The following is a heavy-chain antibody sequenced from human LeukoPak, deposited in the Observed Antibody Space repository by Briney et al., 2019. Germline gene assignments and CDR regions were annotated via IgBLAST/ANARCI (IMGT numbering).Heavy chain of an antibody. J-gene: IGHJ4*02. Sequence: ASVKVSCKASGYTFTDYYIHWVRQAPGQALEWMGIINPTGGSTSYAQTFQGRVTMTRDTSTSTVYMELSSLISEDTVVYYCAREHYYGSGSYSDYWGQGTLVTVSS. V-gene: IGHV1-46*01. CDR3: AREHYYGSGSYSDY. CDR2: INPTGGST. D-gene: IGHD3-10*01. CDR1: GYTFTDYY.